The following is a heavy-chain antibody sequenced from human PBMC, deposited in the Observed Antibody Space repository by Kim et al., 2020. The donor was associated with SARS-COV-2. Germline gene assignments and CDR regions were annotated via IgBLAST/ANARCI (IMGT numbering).Heavy chain of an antibody. V-gene: IGHV3-23*01. CDR1: GFTFSSYA. J-gene: IGHJ6*02. Sequence: GGSLRLSCAASGFTFSSYAMSWVRQAPGKGLEWVSAISGSGGSTYYADSVKGRFTISRDNSKNTLYLQMNSLRAEDTAVYYCAKPQPLPWMVRGVIIPYYCCGMDVWGQGTTVTVSS. D-gene: IGHD3-10*01. CDR2: ISGSGGST. CDR3: AKPQPLPWMVRGVIIPYYCCGMDV.